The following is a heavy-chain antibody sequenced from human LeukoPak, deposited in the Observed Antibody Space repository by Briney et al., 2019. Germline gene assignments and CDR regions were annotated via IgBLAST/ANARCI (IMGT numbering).Heavy chain of an antibody. Sequence: SETLSLTCTVSGGSISSYYWSWIRQPAGKGLEWIGRIYTSGSTNYNPSLKSRVTMSVDMSKNQFSLKLSSVTAADTAVYYCARDSSWTPLYYYYGMDVWGQGTTVTVSS. CDR2: IYTSGST. CDR1: GGSISSYY. V-gene: IGHV4-4*07. CDR3: ARDSSWTPLYYYYGMDV. D-gene: IGHD6-13*01. J-gene: IGHJ6*02.